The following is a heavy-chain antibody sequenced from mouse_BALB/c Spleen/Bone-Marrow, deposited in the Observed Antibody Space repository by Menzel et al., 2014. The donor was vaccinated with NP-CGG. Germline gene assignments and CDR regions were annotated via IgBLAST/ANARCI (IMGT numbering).Heavy chain of an antibody. D-gene: IGHD1-1*01. CDR3: ARPLYYYGSSPFYAMDY. J-gene: IGHJ4*01. CDR2: ISSDGGST. CDR1: GFASSSYD. V-gene: IGHV5-12-1*01. Sequence: EVKLVESGGGLVKPGGSLKLSCAASGFASSSYDMSWVRQTPEKRLEWVAYISSDGGSTYYPDTVRGRFTISRDNAKNTLYLQMSSLKSEDTAMYYCARPLYYYGSSPFYAMDYWGQGTSVTVSS.